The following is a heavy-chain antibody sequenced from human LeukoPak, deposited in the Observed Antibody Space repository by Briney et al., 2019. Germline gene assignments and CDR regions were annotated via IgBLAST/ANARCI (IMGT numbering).Heavy chain of an antibody. J-gene: IGHJ4*02. V-gene: IGHV3-30-3*01. CDR3: ATGRRYYDFWSGYSFDY. CDR1: GFTFSSYA. Sequence: GGSLRLSCAASGFTFSSYAMHWVRQAPGKGLEWVAVISYDGSNKYYADSVKGRFTISRDNSKNTLYLQMNSLRAEDTAVYYCATGRRYYDFWSGYSFDYWGQGTLVTVSS. D-gene: IGHD3-3*01. CDR2: ISYDGSNK.